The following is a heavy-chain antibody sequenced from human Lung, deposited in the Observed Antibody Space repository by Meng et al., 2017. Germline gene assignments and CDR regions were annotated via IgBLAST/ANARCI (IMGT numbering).Heavy chain of an antibody. J-gene: IGHJ2*01. V-gene: IGHV1-18*01. CDR2: ISVSNGKT. D-gene: IGHD4-23*01. CDR1: GYIFTDYD. CDR3: ARYALNGGYWYFDF. Sequence: QVQLVQSGADLKMRGASMTGSFTASGYIFTDYDITWVRRAPGQGLEWLGWISVSNGKTNYTEKFRGRVTMTKDTSTTTAYVELRSLRSDDTAVYYCARYALNGGYWYFDFWGRGTLVTVSS.